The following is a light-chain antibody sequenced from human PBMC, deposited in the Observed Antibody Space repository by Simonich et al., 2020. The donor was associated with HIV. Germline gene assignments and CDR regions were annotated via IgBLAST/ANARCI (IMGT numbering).Light chain of an antibody. Sequence: EIVLTQSPGTLSLSPGERATLSCRASHSVSSSYLAWYQQKPGLAPRLLIYDASSRATGIPDRFSGSGSGTDFTLTISRLEPEDFAVYYCQQYGSSPRTFGQGTKVEIK. CDR3: QQYGSSPRT. J-gene: IGKJ1*01. CDR1: HSVSSSY. CDR2: DAS. V-gene: IGKV3D-20*01.